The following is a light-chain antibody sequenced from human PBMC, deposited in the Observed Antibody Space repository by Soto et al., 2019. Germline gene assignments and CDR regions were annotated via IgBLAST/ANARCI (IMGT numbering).Light chain of an antibody. CDR2: EVN. J-gene: IGLJ3*02. Sequence: QSVLTQPASVSGSPGQSITISCTGTTSDVGDYKYVTWYQQHPGKAPKLMIFEVNNRPSEISNRFSGSKSGNTASLTISGVQAEYEADYYCSSYIGSGTRVFGGGTKLTVL. CDR3: SSYIGSGTRV. V-gene: IGLV2-14*01. CDR1: TSDVGDYKY.